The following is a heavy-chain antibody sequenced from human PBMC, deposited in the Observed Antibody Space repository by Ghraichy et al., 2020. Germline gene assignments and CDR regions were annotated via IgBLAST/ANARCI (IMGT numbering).Heavy chain of an antibody. D-gene: IGHD6-19*01. CDR3: ARRYSSGWYGSGFWFDP. CDR2: IYYSGST. Sequence: AGSLSLTCTVSGGSISSSSYYWGWIRQPPGKGLEWIGSIYYSGSTYYNPSLKSRVTISVDTSKNQFSLKLSSVTAADTAVYYCARRYSSGWYGSGFWFDPWGQGTLVTVSS. CDR1: GGSISSSSYY. J-gene: IGHJ5*02. V-gene: IGHV4-39*01.